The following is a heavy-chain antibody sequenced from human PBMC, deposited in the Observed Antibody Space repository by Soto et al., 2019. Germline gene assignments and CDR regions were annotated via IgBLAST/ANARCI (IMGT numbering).Heavy chain of an antibody. Sequence: LPETLSLTCTVSGGSVSSGSYYWSWIRQPPGKGLEWIGYIHYSGSTNYNPSLKSRVTISVDTSKNQFSLKLSSVTAADTAVYYCARDRVGYCSSTSCSLDVWGQGTTVTVSS. D-gene: IGHD2-2*01. CDR3: ARDRVGYCSSTSCSLDV. CDR1: GGSVSSGSYY. V-gene: IGHV4-61*01. J-gene: IGHJ6*02. CDR2: IHYSGST.